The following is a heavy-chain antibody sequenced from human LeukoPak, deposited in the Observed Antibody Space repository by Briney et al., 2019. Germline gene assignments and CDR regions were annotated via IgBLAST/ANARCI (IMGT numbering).Heavy chain of an antibody. CDR1: GGSISSGSYY. CDR2: IYTSGST. J-gene: IGHJ4*02. V-gene: IGHV4-61*02. CDR3: ASGVVIPYYFDY. Sequence: SETLSLTCTVSGGSISSGSYYWSWIRQPAGKGLEWIGRIYTSGSTNYNPSLKSRVTISVDTSKNQFSLKLSSVTAADTAVYYCASGVVIPYYFDYWGQGTLVTVSS. D-gene: IGHD3-3*01.